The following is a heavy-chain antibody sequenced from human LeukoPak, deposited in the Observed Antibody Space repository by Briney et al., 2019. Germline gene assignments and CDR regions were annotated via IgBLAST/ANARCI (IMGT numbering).Heavy chain of an antibody. D-gene: IGHD1-26*01. V-gene: IGHV3-53*01. CDR3: TRDFGGNC. Sequence: GGSLRLFCAASGFSVSNNYMSWVRQAPGKGLEWVSIIYNIGSTYYADSVKGRFTISRDNSKNTVYLQMNSLRAEDTALYYCTRDFGGNCWGQGTLVTVSS. CDR1: GFSVSNNY. CDR2: IYNIGST. J-gene: IGHJ4*02.